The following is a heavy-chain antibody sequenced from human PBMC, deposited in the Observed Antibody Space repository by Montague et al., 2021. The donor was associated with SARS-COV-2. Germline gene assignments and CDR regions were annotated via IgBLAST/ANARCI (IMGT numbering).Heavy chain of an antibody. V-gene: IGHV4-59*11. CDR1: GDSISSHY. D-gene: IGHD6-25*01. CDR3: VRASATAKYLEY. CDR2: VFQSGYS. J-gene: IGHJ4*02. Sequence: SETLSLTCTVSGDSISSHYWTWIRHHPGTGLEWKWNVFQSGYSNPNRSLKRRVTISVETSRNQFYLKLSPVTAADSAVYYCVRASATAKYLEYWGQGALVTVSS.